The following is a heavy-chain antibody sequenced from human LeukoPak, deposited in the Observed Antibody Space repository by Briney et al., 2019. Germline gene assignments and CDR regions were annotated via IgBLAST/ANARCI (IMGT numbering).Heavy chain of an antibody. CDR3: ARHLAVAGSYYFDY. V-gene: IGHV4-38-2*01. CDR1: GYSISSGYY. D-gene: IGHD6-19*01. J-gene: IGHJ4*02. Sequence: SETLSLXCAVSGYSISSGYYWGWIPQPPGKGLEWIGSIYHSGSTYYNPSLKSRVTISVDTSKNQFSLKLSSVTAADTAVYYCARHLAVAGSYYFDYWGQGTLVTVSS. CDR2: IYHSGST.